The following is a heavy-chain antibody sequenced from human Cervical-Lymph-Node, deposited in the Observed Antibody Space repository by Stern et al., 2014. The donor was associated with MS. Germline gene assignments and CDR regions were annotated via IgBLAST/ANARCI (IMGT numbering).Heavy chain of an antibody. CDR1: GYTFTSYW. D-gene: IGHD1-26*01. J-gene: IGHJ4*02. Sequence: EVQLVQSGAAVKKPGESLKISCRVSGYTFTSYWIGWVRQMPGKGLEWMGITYPANSDTRYSPSFEGQVTISADKSISTAFLQWNSLKASDTAMYYCARHLIDAGSYYYFDYWGQGTLVTVSS. CDR2: TYPANSDT. V-gene: IGHV5-51*01. CDR3: ARHLIDAGSYYYFDY.